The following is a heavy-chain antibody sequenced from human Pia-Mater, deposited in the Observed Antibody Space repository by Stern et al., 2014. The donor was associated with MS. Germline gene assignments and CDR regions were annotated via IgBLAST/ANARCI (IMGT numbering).Heavy chain of an antibody. CDR1: DYTFASYG. D-gene: IGHD6-19*01. V-gene: IGHV1-18*01. CDR3: ARVAADTFDF. J-gene: IGHJ4*02. CDR2: VTANSGNT. Sequence: QVQLVQSGAEVKKPGASVKVSCKAPDYTFASYGITWVRQAPGPGLEWLGWVTANSGNTYYAQSLQGRVTMTTDTSTTTAYLELRNLRSDDTAVYYCARVAADTFDFWGQGTQVIVSS.